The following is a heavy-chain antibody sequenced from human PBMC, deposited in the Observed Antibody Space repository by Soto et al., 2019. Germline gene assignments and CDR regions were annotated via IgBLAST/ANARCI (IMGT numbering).Heavy chain of an antibody. D-gene: IGHD3-3*01. J-gene: IGHJ5*02. Sequence: QVKLVESGGRVVQPGRSLRLSCAASGFTFSSYGMHWVRQAPGKGLEWVAVIKSDGSNKYYADSVKGRFTISRDNSKRTVYLQMNNLKPEDTAVYYCAKPRSRLEWPPFDPWGQGTLVTVSS. CDR3: AKPRSRLEWPPFDP. V-gene: IGHV3-30*18. CDR2: IKSDGSNK. CDR1: GFTFSSYG.